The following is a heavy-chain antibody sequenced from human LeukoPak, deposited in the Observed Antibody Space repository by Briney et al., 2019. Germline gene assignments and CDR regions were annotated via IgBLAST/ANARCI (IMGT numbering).Heavy chain of an antibody. CDR2: IYSGGST. J-gene: IGHJ2*01. V-gene: IGHV3-66*01. CDR3: ARVPFPDYDILTGNGAPDWYFDL. D-gene: IGHD3-9*01. CDR1: GFVVSTNY. Sequence: PGRSLRLSCAASGFVVSTNYMSWVRQVPGKGLEWVSIIYSGGSTYYADSVKGRFTISRDNSKNTLYLQMNSLRAEDTAVYYCARVPFPDYDILTGNGAPDWYFDLWGRGTLVTVSS.